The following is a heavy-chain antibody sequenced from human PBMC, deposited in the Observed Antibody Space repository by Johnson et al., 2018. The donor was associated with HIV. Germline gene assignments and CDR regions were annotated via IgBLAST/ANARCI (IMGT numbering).Heavy chain of an antibody. CDR2: IKQDGSQK. J-gene: IGHJ3*01. CDR1: GFTFSGYW. V-gene: IGHV3-7*05. CDR3: VTADRGSA. Sequence: EVQLVESGGGLVQPGGSLRLSCAASGFTFSGYWMSWVRQAPGKGLEWVANIKQDGSQKYYVDSVKGRFTISRDNAKNSLYLQMNSLRDEDTAVYYCVTADRGSAWGQGTTVTVSS. D-gene: IGHD1-26*01.